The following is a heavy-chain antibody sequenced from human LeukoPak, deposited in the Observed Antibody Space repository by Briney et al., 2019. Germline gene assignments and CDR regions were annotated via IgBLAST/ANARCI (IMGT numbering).Heavy chain of an antibody. J-gene: IGHJ4*02. Sequence: PGGSLRLSCAASGFTFSGYGMHWVRQAPGKGLEWVSSISSSSRYIYYADSVKGRFTISRDNAKNSLYLQMNSLRAEDTAVYYCARSSRLEQQLVLDYWGQGTLVTVSS. D-gene: IGHD6-13*01. CDR2: ISSSSRYI. CDR3: ARSSRLEQQLVLDY. V-gene: IGHV3-21*01. CDR1: GFTFSGYG.